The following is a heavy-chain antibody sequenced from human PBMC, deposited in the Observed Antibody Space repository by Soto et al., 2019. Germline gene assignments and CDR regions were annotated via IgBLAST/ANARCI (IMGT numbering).Heavy chain of an antibody. J-gene: IGHJ4*02. Sequence: GASMKVSCKASGYTFTGYYMHWVRQAPGQGLEWMGWINPNSGGTNYAQKFQGWVTMTRDTSISTAYMELSRLRSDDTAAYYCARETPYYGSGITGYYFDYWGQGTLVTVSS. CDR1: GYTFTGYY. CDR2: INPNSGGT. CDR3: ARETPYYGSGITGYYFDY. D-gene: IGHD3-10*01. V-gene: IGHV1-2*04.